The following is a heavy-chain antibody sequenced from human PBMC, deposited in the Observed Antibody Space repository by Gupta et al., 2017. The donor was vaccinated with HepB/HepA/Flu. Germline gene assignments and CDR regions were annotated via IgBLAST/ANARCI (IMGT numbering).Heavy chain of an antibody. D-gene: IGHD4-17*01. V-gene: IGHV1-18*01. CDR1: GYPFTSYG. Sequence: QVQLVQSGAEVKKPGASVTVSCKASGYPFTSYGITWVRQAPGQGLEWMGWISGHNGYTHYAQKLQGRVTMTTDTSTNTAYMELRSLRSDDTAVYYCARELDTVTTYWGQGTLVTVSS. CDR3: ARELDTVTTY. CDR2: ISGHNGYT. J-gene: IGHJ4*02.